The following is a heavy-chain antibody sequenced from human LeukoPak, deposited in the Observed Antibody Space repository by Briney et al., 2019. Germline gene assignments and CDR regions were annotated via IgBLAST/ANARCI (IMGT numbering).Heavy chain of an antibody. J-gene: IGHJ4*02. V-gene: IGHV3-21*01. CDR1: GFTFSSYS. CDR3: ARIRQRYGSGSFDY. CDR2: ISSSSYI. D-gene: IGHD3-10*01. Sequence: GGSLRLSCAASGFTFSSYSMNWVRQAPGKGLEWVSSISSSSYIYYADSVKGRFTISRDNAKNSLYLQMNSLRAEDTAVYYCARIRQRYGSGSFDYWGQGTLVTVSS.